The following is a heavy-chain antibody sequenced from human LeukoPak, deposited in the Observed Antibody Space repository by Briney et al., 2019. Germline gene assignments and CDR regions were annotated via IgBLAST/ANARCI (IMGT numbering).Heavy chain of an antibody. J-gene: IGHJ3*02. Sequence: ASVKVSCKASGYTFTSYGISWVRQAPGQGLEWMGWISAYNDNTNYAQKVQGRVTMTTDTSTSIAYMELRSLRSDDTAVYYCARDYGGNSVGDAFDIWGQGTMVTVSS. CDR1: GYTFTSYG. CDR3: ARDYGGNSVGDAFDI. D-gene: IGHD4-23*01. CDR2: ISAYNDNT. V-gene: IGHV1-18*01.